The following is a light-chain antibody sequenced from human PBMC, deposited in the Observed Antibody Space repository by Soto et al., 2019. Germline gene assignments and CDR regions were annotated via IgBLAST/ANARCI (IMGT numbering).Light chain of an antibody. J-gene: IGLJ3*02. CDR3: ETWDSSLSAAV. Sequence: QSALTQPPSVSAAPGQKVTISCSGSSSNIGNNYVSWYQQLPGTAPKLLIYDDERRPSGIPDRFSGSKSGTSATLGIIGLQTGDEADYYCETWDSSLSAAVFGGGTKLTVL. CDR2: DDE. V-gene: IGLV1-51*01. CDR1: SSNIGNNY.